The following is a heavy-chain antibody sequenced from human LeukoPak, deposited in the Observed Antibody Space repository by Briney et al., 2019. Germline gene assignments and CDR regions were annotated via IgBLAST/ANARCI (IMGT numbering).Heavy chain of an antibody. CDR3: ARDSDDYGDFSPIGI. D-gene: IGHD4-17*01. CDR1: GGSISTYY. V-gene: IGHV4-59*01. Sequence: SETLSLTCTVSGGSISTYYWNWIRQPPGKGLEWIGYIYHSGSTNYNPSLQSRVTISVDTSKNQFSLKLSSVTAADTAVYYCARDSDDYGDFSPIGIWGQGTMVTVSS. J-gene: IGHJ3*02. CDR2: IYHSGST.